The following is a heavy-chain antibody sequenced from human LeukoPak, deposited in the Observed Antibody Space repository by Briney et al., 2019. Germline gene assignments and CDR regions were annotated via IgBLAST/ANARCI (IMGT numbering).Heavy chain of an antibody. CDR2: IYTGGDT. CDR3: AGGQMFTSGGFDD. J-gene: IGHJ4*02. V-gene: IGHV3-53*01. Sequence: PGGSLRLSCAASGFSVSNKYMSWVRQAPGKGLEWVSVIYTGGDTYYADSVRGRFTISRDNSKNTVNLQMNSLRAEDKALYYCAGGQMFTSGGFDDWGQGTLVTVSS. D-gene: IGHD6-19*01. CDR1: GFSVSNKY.